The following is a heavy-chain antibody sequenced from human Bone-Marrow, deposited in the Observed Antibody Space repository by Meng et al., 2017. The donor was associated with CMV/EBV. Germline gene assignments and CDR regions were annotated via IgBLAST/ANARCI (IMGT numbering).Heavy chain of an antibody. CDR2: INHRGST. CDR3: ARGNTYYGLFDH. V-gene: IGHV4-34*01. J-gene: IGHJ4*02. D-gene: IGHD4-17*01. CDR1: GWSFSGYD. Sequence: SETLSLTCPVYGWSFSGYDWTWIRQSPGKGLEWIGKINHRGSTKYNPSLKSRLTISLDTSKNQFSLRLSSVTTADTAVAVYYGARGNTYYGLFDHWGQGALVTVSS.